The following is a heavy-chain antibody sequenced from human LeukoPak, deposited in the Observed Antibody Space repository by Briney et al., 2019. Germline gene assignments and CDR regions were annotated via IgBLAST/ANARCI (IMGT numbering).Heavy chain of an antibody. CDR1: GGSFSGYY. D-gene: IGHD3-22*01. Sequence: SETLSLTCAVYGGSFSGYYWSWIRQPPGKGLEWIGEINHSGSTNYNPSLKSRVTISVDTSKNQFSLKLSSVTAADTAVYYCARAVVTRPYYYGMDVWGQGTTVTVPS. CDR2: INHSGST. J-gene: IGHJ6*02. V-gene: IGHV4-34*01. CDR3: ARAVVTRPYYYGMDV.